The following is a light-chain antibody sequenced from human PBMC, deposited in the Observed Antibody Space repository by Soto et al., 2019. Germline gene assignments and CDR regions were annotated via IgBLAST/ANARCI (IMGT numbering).Light chain of an antibody. J-gene: IGKJ2*01. Sequence: DIVMTQSPDSLSVSLGERATINCKSSQTVFHTSYNKAFLAWYQQKAGQPPKLLFYWASTREAGVPARFSGGEAGTDFSLTISSLQPEDVAVYYCQQYYSSVTFGQGTKLEIK. CDR2: WAS. CDR1: QTVFHTSYNKAF. CDR3: QQYYSSVT. V-gene: IGKV4-1*01.